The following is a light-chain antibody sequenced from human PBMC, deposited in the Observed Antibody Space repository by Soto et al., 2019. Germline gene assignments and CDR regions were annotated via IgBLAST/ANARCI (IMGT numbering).Light chain of an antibody. CDR3: SSYTSSHVV. V-gene: IGLV2-14*01. CDR2: DVS. Sequence: QSALTQPASVSGSPGQSITISCTGTSSDVGGYNYVSWYQQHPGKAPKLMIYDVSNRPSGVSNRFSGSKSGNTASLTISGXXXXXEADYYCSSYTSSHVVFGGGTKLTVL. J-gene: IGLJ2*01. CDR1: SSDVGGYNY.